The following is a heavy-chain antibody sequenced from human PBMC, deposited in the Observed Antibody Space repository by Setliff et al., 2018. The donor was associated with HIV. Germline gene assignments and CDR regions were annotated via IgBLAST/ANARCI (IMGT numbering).Heavy chain of an antibody. V-gene: IGHV4-34*01. CDR3: ARRPETYYYDGGVYFPGPYFDY. Sequence: SETLSLTCVVYGGSFSGYYLSWVRQPPGKGLEWIGEISHSGTTTYYNPSLKSRLTISVVTSKNQFSLNLTSVTAADTAVYYCARRPETYYYDGGVYFPGPYFDYWGQGAPVTVTS. D-gene: IGHD3-22*01. CDR1: GGSFSGYY. CDR2: ISHSGTT. J-gene: IGHJ4*02.